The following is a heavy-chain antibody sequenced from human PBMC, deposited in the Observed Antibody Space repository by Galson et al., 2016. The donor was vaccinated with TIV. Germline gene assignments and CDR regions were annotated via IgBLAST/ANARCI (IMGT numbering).Heavy chain of an antibody. CDR3: ARRSNGWSD. CDR2: IYPGDPDA. J-gene: IGHJ4*02. D-gene: IGHD6-19*01. CDR1: GYDFSSYW. Sequence: QSGAEVKKPGDSLKISCKGFGYDFSSYWIGWVRQMPGKGLEWMGIIYPGDPDARYSPSFQGQVTMSADKSISTAYLQWNRLKTSDTAMYYCARRSNGWSDWGQGTLVTVSS. V-gene: IGHV5-51*03.